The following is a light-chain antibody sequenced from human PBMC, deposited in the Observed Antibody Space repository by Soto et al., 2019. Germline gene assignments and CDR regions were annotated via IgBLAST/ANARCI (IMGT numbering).Light chain of an antibody. V-gene: IGKV2-28*01. J-gene: IGKJ2*01. CDR3: MQALQTRT. CDR1: QSLLHSNGYTY. Sequence: DIVLTQSPLSLPVTPGEPASISCRSSQSLLHSNGYTYLDWYLQKPGQSPQLLIYMVSNRASGVSDRFSGSGSGTDFTLKISRVEAEDVGVYYCMQALQTRTFGQGTKPEIK. CDR2: MVS.